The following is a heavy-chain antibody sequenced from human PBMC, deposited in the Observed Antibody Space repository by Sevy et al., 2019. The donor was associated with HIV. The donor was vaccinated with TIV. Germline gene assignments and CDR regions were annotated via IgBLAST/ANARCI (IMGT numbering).Heavy chain of an antibody. J-gene: IGHJ6*02. V-gene: IGHV3-30-3*01. D-gene: IGHD4-17*01. CDR2: ISFDESDK. Sequence: GGSLRLSCAASGFAFTNYYAMHWVRQAPGKGLEWVALISFDESDKYYADSVKGRFTISRDNFKNTLYLQMNSLTTEDTAVYYCARPRANYVDNYFFYAMDVWVQGTTVTVSS. CDR3: ARPRANYVDNYFFYAMDV. CDR1: GFAFTNYYA.